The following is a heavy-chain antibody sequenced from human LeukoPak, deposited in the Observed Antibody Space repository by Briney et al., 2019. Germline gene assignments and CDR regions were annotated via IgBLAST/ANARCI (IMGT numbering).Heavy chain of an antibody. Sequence: GASVKVSCKASGGTFSSYAISWVRQAPGQGLEWMGGIIPIFGTANYAQKFQGRVTITADESTSTVYMELSSLRSEDTAVYYCARIGLWYAFDIWGQGTMVTVSS. J-gene: IGHJ3*02. CDR2: IIPIFGTA. CDR1: GGTFSSYA. V-gene: IGHV1-69*01. CDR3: ARIGLWYAFDI. D-gene: IGHD5-18*01.